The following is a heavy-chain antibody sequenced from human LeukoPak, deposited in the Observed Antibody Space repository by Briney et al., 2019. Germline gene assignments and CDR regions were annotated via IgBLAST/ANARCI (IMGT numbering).Heavy chain of an antibody. CDR3: ARGSSGWSYYFDY. V-gene: IGHV4-39*01. CDR1: GGSISSSYDQ. CDR2: IYYSGSS. J-gene: IGHJ4*02. D-gene: IGHD6-19*01. Sequence: SETLSLTCAVSGGSISSSYDQCVWIRQPPGKGLEWIGSIYYSGSSYNSPSLKSRVTISFDTSKNQFSLKLTSVAAADTAVYYCARGSSGWSYYFDYWGQGTLVTVSS.